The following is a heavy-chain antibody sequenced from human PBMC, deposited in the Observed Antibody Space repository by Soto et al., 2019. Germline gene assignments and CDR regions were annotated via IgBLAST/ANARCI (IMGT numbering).Heavy chain of an antibody. Sequence: ASVKVSCKASGYTFTGFYMHWVRQAPGQGLEWIGWINPNSGGTNYAQKFQGWVTMTRDTSISTAYMELSRLRSDDTAVYYCARDLHNCTNGVCYTGYYYYMDVWGKGTTVTVSS. CDR3: ARDLHNCTNGVCYTGYYYYMDV. J-gene: IGHJ6*03. D-gene: IGHD2-8*01. CDR1: GYTFTGFY. V-gene: IGHV1-2*04. CDR2: INPNSGGT.